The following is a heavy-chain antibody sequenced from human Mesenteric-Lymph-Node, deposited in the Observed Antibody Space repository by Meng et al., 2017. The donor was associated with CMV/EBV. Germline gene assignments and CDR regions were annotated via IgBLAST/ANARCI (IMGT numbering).Heavy chain of an antibody. D-gene: IGHD3-22*01. CDR3: AKGDDSTGYYRAYYFMDV. CDR1: GFTFSSYG. CDR2: IRFDGTYK. Sequence: GGSLRLSCVASGFTFSSYGMHWVRQAPGKGLEWVGFIRFDGTYKYYADSVKGRFTISRDNSKNTLHLEMNSLRTEDTAVHFCAKGDDSTGYYRAYYFMDVWGQGTTVTVSS. V-gene: IGHV3-30*02. J-gene: IGHJ6*02.